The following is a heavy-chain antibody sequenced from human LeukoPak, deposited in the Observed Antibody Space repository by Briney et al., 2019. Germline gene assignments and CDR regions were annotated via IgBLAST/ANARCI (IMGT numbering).Heavy chain of an antibody. CDR1: GFTFSSYW. CDR2: ISADGSST. D-gene: IGHD2-15*01. Sequence: GGSLRLSCEASGFTFSSYWMHWVRQAPGKGLVWVSRISADGSSTGYADSVKGRFTISRDNAKNSLYLQMNSPRAEDTAVYYCARSLLGYCSGGSCYIDYYGMDVWGQGTTVTVSS. CDR3: ARSLLGYCSGGSCYIDYYGMDV. J-gene: IGHJ6*02. V-gene: IGHV3-74*01.